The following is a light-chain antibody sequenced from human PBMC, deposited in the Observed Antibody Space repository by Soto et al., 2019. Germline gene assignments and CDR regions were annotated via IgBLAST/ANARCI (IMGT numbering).Light chain of an antibody. Sequence: QSALTQPASVSGSPGQSITISCTGTSSDVGGSGLVSWYQFHPGKAPKLLIFEGFKRPSGVSDRFSGSKSGSTASLTISGLHAEDEADYDCCSYAGRSTWDVVFGGGTKVTVL. J-gene: IGLJ2*01. V-gene: IGLV2-23*01. CDR2: EGF. CDR3: CSYAGRSTWDVV. CDR1: SSDVGGSGL.